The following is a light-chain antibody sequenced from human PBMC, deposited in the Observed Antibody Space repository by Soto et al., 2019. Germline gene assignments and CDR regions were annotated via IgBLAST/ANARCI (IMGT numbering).Light chain of an antibody. J-gene: IGLJ1*01. CDR2: GNG. CDR1: SSNYD. V-gene: IGLV1-40*01. Sequence: QSVLTQPPSVSGAPGQRVTISCTGGSSNYDVHWYHQLPGTAPKLLIYGNGNRPSGVPDRFSGSKSGTSASLAITGLQAEDEADYYCQSYDSSLSGYVFGSGTKGTVL. CDR3: QSYDSSLSGYV.